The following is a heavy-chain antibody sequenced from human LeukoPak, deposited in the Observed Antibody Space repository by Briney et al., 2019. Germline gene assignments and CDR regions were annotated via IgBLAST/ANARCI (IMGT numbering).Heavy chain of an antibody. Sequence: SETLSLTCTVSGGSISGYYWSWIRQPPGKGLEWIGYIYYSENTNYNPSLKSRVTISVDTSKNQFSLKLSSVTAADTAVYYCARQVRGDGGVLSDAFDIWGQGTMVTVSS. V-gene: IGHV4-59*08. CDR3: ARQVRGDGGVLSDAFDI. J-gene: IGHJ3*02. D-gene: IGHD2-21*02. CDR2: IYYSENT. CDR1: GGSISGYY.